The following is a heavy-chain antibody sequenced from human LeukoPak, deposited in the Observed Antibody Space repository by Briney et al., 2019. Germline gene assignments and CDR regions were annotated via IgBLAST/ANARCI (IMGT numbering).Heavy chain of an antibody. CDR3: TRSLYCSSTSCYDLNPLIFDY. Sequence: PGGSLRLSCAASGFTFSSYAMSWVRQAPGKGLEWVSAISGSGGSTYYADSVKGRFTISRDNSKNTLYLQMNSLRAEDTAVYYCTRSLYCSSTSCYDLNPLIFDYWGQGTLVTVSS. D-gene: IGHD2-2*01. J-gene: IGHJ4*02. CDR2: ISGSGGST. V-gene: IGHV3-23*01. CDR1: GFTFSSYA.